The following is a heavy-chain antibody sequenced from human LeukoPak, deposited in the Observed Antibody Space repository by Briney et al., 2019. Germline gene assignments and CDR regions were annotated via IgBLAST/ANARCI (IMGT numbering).Heavy chain of an antibody. CDR3: ARSYVSSVVFSGFDY. CDR2: MSYHGRDK. CDR1: GFTFNRFG. V-gene: IGHV3-30*03. Sequence: GGSLRLSCAASGFTFNRFGMHWVRQAPGKGLEWVAVMSYHGRDKYFSGSVRGRFSISRDNSKSTLYLQMTGLRPEDTALYYCARSYVSSVVFSGFDYWGQGVLVTVSS. D-gene: IGHD3-16*01. J-gene: IGHJ4*02.